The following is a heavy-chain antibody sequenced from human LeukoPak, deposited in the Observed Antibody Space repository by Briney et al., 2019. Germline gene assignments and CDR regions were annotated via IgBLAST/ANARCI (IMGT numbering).Heavy chain of an antibody. CDR2: IDYRGST. CDR1: GGSISNYY. D-gene: IGHD5-18*01. V-gene: IGHV4-59*01. CDR3: ARSRSGYSYDHAAFDI. J-gene: IGHJ3*02. Sequence: LETLSLTCTVSGGSISNYYWSWLRQPPGKGLEWIAYIDYRGSTTYNPSLKSRVTISVDTSRNQFSLKLSSVTAADTAVYYCARSRSGYSYDHAAFDIWGQGTMVTVSS.